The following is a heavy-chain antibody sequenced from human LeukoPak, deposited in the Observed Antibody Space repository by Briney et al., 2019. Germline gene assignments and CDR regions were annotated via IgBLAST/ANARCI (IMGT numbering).Heavy chain of an antibody. D-gene: IGHD2-8*01. CDR3: ASLTCTWTYPRD. CDR2: IYYSGST. V-gene: IGHV4-39*01. Sequence: SETLSLTCTVSGGSISSSSYYWGWIRQPPGKGLEWIGSIYYSGSTYYNPSLKSRVTISVDTSKNQFSLKLSSVTAADTAVYFCASLTCTWTYPRDWGQGTLVTVSS. J-gene: IGHJ4*02. CDR1: GGSISSSSYY.